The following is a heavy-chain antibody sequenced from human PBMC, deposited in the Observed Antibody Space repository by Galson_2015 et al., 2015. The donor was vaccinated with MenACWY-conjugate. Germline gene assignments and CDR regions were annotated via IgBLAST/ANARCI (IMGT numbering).Heavy chain of an antibody. CDR3: ARYSSSWHAVDY. J-gene: IGHJ4*02. D-gene: IGHD6-13*01. CDR2: INSDGSST. Sequence: SLRLSCATSGFTFSNYWMHWVRQVPGKGLVWVSRINSDGSSTSYVDSVKGRFTISRDNAKNTLFLQMNSLRLEDTAVYYCARYSSSWHAVDYWGRGTLVTVSS. V-gene: IGHV3-74*01. CDR1: GFTFSNYW.